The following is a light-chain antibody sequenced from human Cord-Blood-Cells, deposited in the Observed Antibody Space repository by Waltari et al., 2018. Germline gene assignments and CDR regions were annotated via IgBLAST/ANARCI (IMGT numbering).Light chain of an antibody. V-gene: IGKV1-NL1*01. CDR1: QGISNS. CDR2: AAS. Sequence: DIQLTQSPSSLSSSVGDKDHFTCQASQGISNSLAWYQQKPGKAPKLLLYAASRLESGVPSRFSGSGSGTDYTLTISSLQPEDFATYYCQQYYSTPWTFGQGTKVEIK. CDR3: QQYYSTPWT. J-gene: IGKJ1*01.